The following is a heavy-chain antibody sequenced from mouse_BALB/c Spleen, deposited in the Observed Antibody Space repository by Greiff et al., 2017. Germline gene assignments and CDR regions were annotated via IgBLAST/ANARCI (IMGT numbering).Heavy chain of an antibody. D-gene: IGHD2-1*01. CDR2: IDPENGNT. V-gene: IGHV14-1*02. Sequence: EVQLQQSGAELVRPGALVKLSCKASGFNIKDYYMHWVKQRPEQGLEWIGWIDPENGNTIYDPKFQGKASITADTSSNTAYLQLSSLTSEDTAVYYCASAYGNYDAMDHWGQGTSVTVSS. CDR3: ASAYGNYDAMDH. J-gene: IGHJ4*01. CDR1: GFNIKDYY.